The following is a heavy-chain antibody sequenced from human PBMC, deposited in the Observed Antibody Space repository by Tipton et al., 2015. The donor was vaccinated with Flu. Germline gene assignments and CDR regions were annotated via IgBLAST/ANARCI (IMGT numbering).Heavy chain of an antibody. Sequence: QLVQSGAEVKKPGSSVKVFCKASGGTFSSYAISWVRQAPGQGLEWMGGIIPIFGTANYAQKFQGRVTITADESTSTAYMELSSLRSEDTAVYYCARDMLFGVVIGLFMDVWGQGTTVTVSS. CDR2: IIPIFGTA. D-gene: IGHD3-3*01. V-gene: IGHV1-69*01. CDR1: GGTFSSYA. CDR3: ARDMLFGVVIGLFMDV. J-gene: IGHJ6*02.